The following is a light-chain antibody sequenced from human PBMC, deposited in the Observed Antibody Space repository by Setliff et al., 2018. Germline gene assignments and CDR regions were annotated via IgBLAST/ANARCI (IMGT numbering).Light chain of an antibody. J-gene: IGLJ1*01. CDR2: ANN. V-gene: IGLV1-40*01. CDR3: QSYDSTLSGYV. CDR1: SSNIGAGYD. Sequence: QSVLTQPPSVSGAAGQRVTISCTGSSSNIGAGYDVHWYQQVPGTVPKLLMYANNHRPSGVPDRFSGSKSGTSASLAITGLQAEDEADYYCQSYDSTLSGYVFGTGTKGTVL.